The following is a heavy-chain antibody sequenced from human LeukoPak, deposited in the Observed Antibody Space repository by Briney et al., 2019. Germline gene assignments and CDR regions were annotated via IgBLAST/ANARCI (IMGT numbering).Heavy chain of an antibody. CDR2: IYYSGST. Sequence: PSETLSLTCTVSGGSISSYYWSWIRQPPGKGLEWIGYIYYSGSTYYNPSLKSRVTISVDTSKNQFSLKLSSVTAADTAVYYCARELRYYFDYWGQGTLVTVSS. V-gene: IGHV4-59*08. CDR3: ARELRYYFDY. D-gene: IGHD1-26*01. CDR1: GGSISSYY. J-gene: IGHJ4*02.